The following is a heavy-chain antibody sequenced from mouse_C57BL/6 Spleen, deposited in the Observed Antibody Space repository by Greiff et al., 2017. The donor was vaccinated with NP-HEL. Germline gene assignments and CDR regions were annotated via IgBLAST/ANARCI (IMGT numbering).Heavy chain of an antibody. D-gene: IGHD2-1*01. CDR2: IYPGDGDT. CDR1: GYAFSSYW. Sequence: VMLVESGAELVKPGASVKISCKASGYAFSSYWMNWVKQRPGKGLEWIGQIYPGDGDTNYNGKFKGKATLTADKSSSTAYMQLSSLTSEDSAVYFCARYYYGAMDYWGQGTSVTVSS. V-gene: IGHV1-80*01. J-gene: IGHJ4*01. CDR3: ARYYYGAMDY.